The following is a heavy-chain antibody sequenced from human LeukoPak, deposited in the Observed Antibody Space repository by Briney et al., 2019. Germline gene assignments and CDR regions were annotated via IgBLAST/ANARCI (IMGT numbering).Heavy chain of an antibody. CDR1: GVSISGYY. Sequence: SGTLSLTCTVSGVSISGYYWSWVRQPPGKGLEWIGYIYYSGSTNYNPSLKSRLTISVDTSKNQFSLNLTSVTAADTAVYYCARRGMATISPFDYWGQGTLVTVSS. CDR3: ARRGMATISPFDY. D-gene: IGHD5-24*01. J-gene: IGHJ4*02. V-gene: IGHV4-59*08. CDR2: IYYSGST.